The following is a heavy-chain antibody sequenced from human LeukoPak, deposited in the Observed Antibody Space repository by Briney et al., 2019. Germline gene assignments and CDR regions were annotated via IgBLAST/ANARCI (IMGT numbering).Heavy chain of an antibody. CDR2: IYHSGST. CDR3: ARDNLYYGSGRPLIKGIDY. V-gene: IGHV4-30-2*01. CDR1: GGSISSGGYY. J-gene: IGHJ4*02. Sequence: SETLSLTCTVSGGSISSGGYYWSWIRQPPGKGLEWIGYIYHSGSTYYNPSLKSRVTISVDTSKNQFSLKLSSVTAADTAVYYCARDNLYYGSGRPLIKGIDYWGQGTLVTVSS. D-gene: IGHD3-10*01.